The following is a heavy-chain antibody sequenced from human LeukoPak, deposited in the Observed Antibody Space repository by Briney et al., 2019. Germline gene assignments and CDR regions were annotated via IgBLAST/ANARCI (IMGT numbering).Heavy chain of an antibody. Sequence: GGSLRLSCVVSGFTFSSFGMHWVRQAPGKGLEWVAVIWYDGSYIYYADSVKGRFTISRDNSKNTLYLQMNSLRGEDTAVYYCARLLDTTGYYADYWGQGTLVTVSS. D-gene: IGHD3-9*01. CDR2: IWYDGSYI. CDR1: GFTFSSFG. CDR3: ARLLDTTGYYADY. V-gene: IGHV3-33*08. J-gene: IGHJ4*02.